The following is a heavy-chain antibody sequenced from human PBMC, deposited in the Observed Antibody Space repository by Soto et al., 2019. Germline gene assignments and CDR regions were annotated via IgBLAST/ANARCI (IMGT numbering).Heavy chain of an antibody. CDR2: ISGSGGST. V-gene: IGHV3-23*01. Sequence: AGGSLRLSCAASGFTFSSYAMSWVRQAPGKGLEWVSAISGSGGSTYYADSVKGRFTISRDNSKNTLYLQMNSLRAEDTAVYYCAKDPVKQWLVLAFDIWGQGTMVTVSS. CDR1: GFTFSSYA. J-gene: IGHJ3*02. CDR3: AKDPVKQWLVLAFDI. D-gene: IGHD6-19*01.